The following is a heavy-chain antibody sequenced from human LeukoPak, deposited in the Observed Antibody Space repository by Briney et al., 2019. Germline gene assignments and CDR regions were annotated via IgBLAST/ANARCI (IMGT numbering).Heavy chain of an antibody. J-gene: IGHJ6*04. CDR2: ISSSGSTI. CDR1: GFTSSSYE. V-gene: IGHV3-48*03. D-gene: IGHD3-10*02. CDR3: AELGITMIGGV. Sequence: GGSLRPSFAPSGFTSSSYEMNWVRQAPGKGREWVSYISSSGSTIYYADSVKGRFTISRDNAKNSLYLQMNSLRAEDTAVYYCAELGITMIGGVWGKGTTVTISS.